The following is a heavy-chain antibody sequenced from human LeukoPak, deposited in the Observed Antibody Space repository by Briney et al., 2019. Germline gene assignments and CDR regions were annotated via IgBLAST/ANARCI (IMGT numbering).Heavy chain of an antibody. CDR2: INWNGGST. CDR3: ARENRGRAYYYYMDV. Sequence: PGGSLRLSCAASGFTFDDYGMSWVRQAPGKGLEWVSGINWNGGSTGYADSVKGRFTISRDNAENSLYLQMNSLRAEDTALYYCARENRGRAYYYYMDVWGKGTTVTVSS. J-gene: IGHJ6*03. D-gene: IGHD3-10*01. CDR1: GFTFDDYG. V-gene: IGHV3-20*04.